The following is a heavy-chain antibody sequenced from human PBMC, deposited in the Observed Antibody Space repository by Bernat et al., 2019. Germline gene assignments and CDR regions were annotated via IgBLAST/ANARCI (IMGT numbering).Heavy chain of an antibody. J-gene: IGHJ3*02. CDR3: ARDLMAPVGDAFDI. CDR2: IWYDGSNK. CDR1: GFTFSSYG. D-gene: IGHD5-24*01. Sequence: QVQLVESGGGVVQPGRSLRLSCAASGFTFSSYGMHWVRQAPGKGLEWVAVIWYDGSNKYYADSVKGRFTISRDNSKNTLYLQMNSLRAEDTAVYYCARDLMAPVGDAFDIWGQGTMVTVSS. V-gene: IGHV3-33*01.